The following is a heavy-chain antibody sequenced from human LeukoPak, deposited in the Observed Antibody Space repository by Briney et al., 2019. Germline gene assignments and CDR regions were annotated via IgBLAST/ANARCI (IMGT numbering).Heavy chain of an antibody. CDR1: GYTLTELS. V-gene: IGHV1-69*06. D-gene: IGHD7-27*01. J-gene: IGHJ6*03. Sequence: SVKVSCKVSGYTLTELSMHWVRQAPGQGLEWMGGIIPIFGTANYAQKFQGRVTITADKSTSTAYMELSSLRSEDTAVYYCASWGFYYYYYMDVWGKGTTVTVSS. CDR3: ASWGFYYYYYMDV. CDR2: IIPIFGTA.